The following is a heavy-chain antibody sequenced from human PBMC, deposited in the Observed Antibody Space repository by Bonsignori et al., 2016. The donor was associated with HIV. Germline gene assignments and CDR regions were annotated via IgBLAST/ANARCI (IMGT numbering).Heavy chain of an antibody. CDR3: TTMIDAFDI. J-gene: IGHJ3*02. CDR2: IKRKSDGGTT. V-gene: IGHV3-15*01. Sequence: WIRQPPGKGLEWVGRIKRKSDGGTTDYAAPVKGRFTISRDDSKNTLYLQMNSLKTEDTAVYYCTTMIDAFDIWGQGTMVTVSS. D-gene: IGHD3-22*01.